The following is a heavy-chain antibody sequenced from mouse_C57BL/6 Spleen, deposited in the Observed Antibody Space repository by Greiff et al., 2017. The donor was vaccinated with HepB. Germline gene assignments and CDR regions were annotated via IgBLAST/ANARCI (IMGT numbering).Heavy chain of an antibody. CDR1: GYTFTEYT. CDR2: FYPGSGSI. J-gene: IGHJ4*01. V-gene: IGHV1-62-2*01. CDR3: ARHDPHYEGGYYAMDY. D-gene: IGHD2-4*01. Sequence: QVQLQQSGAELVKPGASVKLSCKASGYTFTEYTIHWVKQRSGQGLEWIGWFYPGSGSIKYNEKFKDKATLTADKSSSTAYMELSRLTSEDSAVYCCARHDPHYEGGYYAMDYWGQGTSVTVSS.